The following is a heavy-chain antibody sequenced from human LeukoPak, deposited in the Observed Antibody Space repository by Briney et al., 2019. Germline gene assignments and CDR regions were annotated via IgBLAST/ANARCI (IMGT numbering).Heavy chain of an antibody. Sequence: AGGSLRLSCAASGFIFSNTYMSWVRQAPGKGLEWVGRIKSNPDGGTTDYAAPVKGRFTISRDDSKNTVYLQMNSLKTEDTAVYYCATDRADYWGQGTLVTVSS. V-gene: IGHV3-15*01. CDR2: IKSNPDGGTT. CDR3: ATDRADY. J-gene: IGHJ4*02. CDR1: GFIFSNTY.